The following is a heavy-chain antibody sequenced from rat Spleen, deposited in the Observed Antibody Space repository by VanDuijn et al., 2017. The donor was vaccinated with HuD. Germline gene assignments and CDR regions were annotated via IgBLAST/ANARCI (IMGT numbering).Heavy chain of an antibody. CDR1: GFTFSIYY. CDR2: ITTSGGST. CDR3: TRDSGSYYFDY. Sequence: EVRLVESDGGLVQPGRSLKLSCAASGFTFSIYYMAWVRQAPTKGLAWVASITTSGGSTYYRASVKGRFTISRDNAKRTLYLQMDSLRSEDTATYYCTRDSGSYYFDYWGQGVMVTVSS. V-gene: IGHV5-27*01. J-gene: IGHJ2*01. D-gene: IGHD4-3*01.